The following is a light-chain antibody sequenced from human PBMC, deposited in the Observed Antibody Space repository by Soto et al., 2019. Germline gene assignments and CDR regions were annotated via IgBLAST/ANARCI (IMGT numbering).Light chain of an antibody. CDR1: QSVLSSANDKNF. CDR3: QQYYSSPYT. Sequence: DIVMTQSPDSLAVSLGERATINCKSSQSVLSSANDKNFLAWYQQKPGQSPKLLIYWASTRESGVPDRFSGSWSGTDFTLTISSLQAEDVAVYYCQQYYSSPYTFGQGTKLEIK. CDR2: WAS. J-gene: IGKJ2*01. V-gene: IGKV4-1*01.